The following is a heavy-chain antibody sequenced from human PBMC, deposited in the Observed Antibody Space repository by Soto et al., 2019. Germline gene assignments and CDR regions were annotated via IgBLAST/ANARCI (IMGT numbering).Heavy chain of an antibody. J-gene: IGHJ4*02. CDR2: IYYSGST. V-gene: IGHV4-30-4*01. CDR3: ARDRPPID. CDR1: GGSISRGDYY. Sequence: SETLSLTCTVSGGSISRGDYYWGWIRQPPGKGLEWIGYIYYSGSTYYNPSLKSRVTISVYTFKNQCSLKLSAVTAADTAVYYCARDRPPIDWGQGTLVTVSS.